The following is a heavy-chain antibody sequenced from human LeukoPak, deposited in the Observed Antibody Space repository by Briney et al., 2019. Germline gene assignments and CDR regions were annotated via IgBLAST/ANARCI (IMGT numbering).Heavy chain of an antibody. CDR3: ARDVAITNTYYFDY. CDR1: GFTFSSYS. Sequence: PGGSLRLSCAASGFTFSSYSMNWVRQAPGKGLEWVSSISSGSSYIYYADSVKGRFTISRDNAKNSLYLQMNSLRAEDTAVYYCARDVAITNTYYFDYWGQGTLVTVSS. J-gene: IGHJ4*02. CDR2: ISSGSSYI. V-gene: IGHV3-21*01. D-gene: IGHD1-1*01.